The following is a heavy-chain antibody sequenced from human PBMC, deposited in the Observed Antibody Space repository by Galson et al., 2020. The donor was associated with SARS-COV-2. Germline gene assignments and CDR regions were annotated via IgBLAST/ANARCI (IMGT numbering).Heavy chain of an antibody. D-gene: IGHD2-8*01. Sequence: ASVKVSCKASGYTFTRYAMNWVRQAPGQGLEWMGWINTNTGNPTYAQGFTGRFVFSLDTSVSTAYLQISSLKAEDTAVFYCARGGCTNGVCQTRTIDYWGQGTLVSVSP. J-gene: IGHJ4*02. V-gene: IGHV7-4-1*02. CDR1: GYTFTRYA. CDR2: INTNTGNP. CDR3: ARGGCTNGVCQTRTIDY.